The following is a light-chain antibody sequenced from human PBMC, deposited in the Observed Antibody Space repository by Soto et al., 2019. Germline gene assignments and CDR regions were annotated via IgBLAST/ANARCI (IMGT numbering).Light chain of an antibody. CDR3: HQRQSWPRT. V-gene: IGKV3-20*01. J-gene: IGKJ1*01. Sequence: EIVLTQFPGTLSLSPGERATLSCRASQSVSNNYLAWYQQKPGQAPRLLIYGASTRATGIPDRFSGSGSGTEFTLSISSLEPEDFAVYYCHQRQSWPRTFGQGTKVDI. CDR2: GAS. CDR1: QSVSNNY.